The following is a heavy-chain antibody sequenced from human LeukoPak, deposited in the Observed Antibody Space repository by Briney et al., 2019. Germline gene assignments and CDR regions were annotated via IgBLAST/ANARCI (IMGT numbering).Heavy chain of an antibody. CDR1: GCTFSSWI. CDR3: AKGLCLFCSGGSCYSVEPYFDY. CDR2: ISGSGGST. J-gene: IGHJ4*02. D-gene: IGHD2-15*01. Sequence: EGSMRFCCAASGCTFSSWIMSWVRQAPGKGLEWVSAISGSGGSTYYADSVRDRFTISRDNSKNTLYLQMNSPRAEDTAVYYCAKGLCLFCSGGSCYSVEPYFDYWGQGTLVTVSS. V-gene: IGHV3-23*01.